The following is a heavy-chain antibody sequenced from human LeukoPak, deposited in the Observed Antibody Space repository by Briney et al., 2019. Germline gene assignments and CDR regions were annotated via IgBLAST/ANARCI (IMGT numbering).Heavy chain of an antibody. Sequence: GGSLRLSCAASQFIFTYYAIHWVRQAPGKGREWVTSLSYDGGDKHYADSVKGRFTVSRDSSKNTVYLQMNGLTTADTAVYHCGKDLAGGALDVWGPGTTVTVS. CDR2: LSYDGGDK. V-gene: IGHV3-30*04. J-gene: IGHJ6*02. CDR1: QFIFTYYA. D-gene: IGHD4/OR15-4a*01. CDR3: GKDLAGGALDV.